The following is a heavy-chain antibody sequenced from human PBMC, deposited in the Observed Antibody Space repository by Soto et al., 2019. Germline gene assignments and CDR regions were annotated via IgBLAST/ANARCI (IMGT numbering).Heavy chain of an antibody. V-gene: IGHV4-59*01. D-gene: IGHD3-10*01. CDR2: IYYSETT. Sequence: SETLSLTCTVSGGSISSYYWSWIRQPPGKGLEWIGRIYYSETTNYNPSLKSRVTISVDTSKNQLSLKVSSVTTADTAVYYCARWRRNMVRGHYYYGMDVWVQGTTVTVSS. CDR1: GGSISSYY. J-gene: IGHJ6*02. CDR3: ARWRRNMVRGHYYYGMDV.